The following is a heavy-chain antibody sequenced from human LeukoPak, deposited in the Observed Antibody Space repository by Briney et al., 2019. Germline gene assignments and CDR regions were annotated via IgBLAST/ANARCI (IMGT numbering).Heavy chain of an antibody. V-gene: IGHV3-30*02. CDR2: IYYDGSKE. D-gene: IGHD1/OR15-1a*01. CDR1: GFTFSSYG. J-gene: IGHJ4*02. CDR3: TLTTFGVVYCFDY. Sequence: GGSLRLSCAASGFTFSSYGMHWVRQAPGKGLEWVTLIYYDGSKEYYADSVKGRFIISRDNSKNTLYLQLNSLRLEDTAVYYCTLTTFGVVYCFDYWGQGTLVTVSS.